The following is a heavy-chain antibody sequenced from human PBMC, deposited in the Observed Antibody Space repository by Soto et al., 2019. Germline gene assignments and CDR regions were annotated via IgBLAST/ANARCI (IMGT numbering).Heavy chain of an antibody. V-gene: IGHV4-59*01. CDR1: VGSISSYY. CDR3: ERYYYDSSGYYYSGP. Sequence: ETLSLTCTVSVGSISSYYWSWIRQPPGKGLEWIGYIYYSGSTNYNPSLKSRVTISVDTSKNQFSLKLSSVTAADTAVYYCERYYYDSSGYYYSGPWGQGTPVPVSS. J-gene: IGHJ5*02. CDR2: IYYSGST. D-gene: IGHD3-22*01.